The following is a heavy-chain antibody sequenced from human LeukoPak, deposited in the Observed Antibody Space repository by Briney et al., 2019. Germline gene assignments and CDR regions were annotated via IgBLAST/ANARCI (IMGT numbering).Heavy chain of an antibody. CDR1: GYTFTGYY. V-gene: IGHV1-18*04. CDR3: ARDRVYNDY. Sequence: ASVKVSCKASGYTFTGYYMHWVRQAPGQGLEWMGWISAYNGNTNYAQKLQGRVTMTTDTSTSTAYMELRSLRSDDTAVYYCARDRVYNDYWGQGTLVTVSS. J-gene: IGHJ4*02. D-gene: IGHD6-13*01. CDR2: ISAYNGNT.